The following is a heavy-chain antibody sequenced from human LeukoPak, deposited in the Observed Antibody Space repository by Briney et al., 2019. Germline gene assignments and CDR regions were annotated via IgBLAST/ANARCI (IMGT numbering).Heavy chain of an antibody. CDR3: AKLISGIRGDY. CDR2: ISYDGSNK. D-gene: IGHD2-8*01. CDR1: GFTFSSYG. J-gene: IGHJ4*02. Sequence: PGGSLRLSCAAPGFTFSSYGMHWVRQAPGKGLEWVAVISYDGSNKYYADSVKGRFTISRDNSKNTLYLQMNSLRAEDTAVYYCAKLISGIRGDYWGQGTLVTVSS. V-gene: IGHV3-30*18.